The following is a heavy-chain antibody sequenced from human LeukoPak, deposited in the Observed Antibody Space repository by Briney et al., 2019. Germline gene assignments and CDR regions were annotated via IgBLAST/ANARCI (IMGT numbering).Heavy chain of an antibody. CDR2: IYDTGSA. CDR1: SDSINTYY. CDR3: ARGPEDYFDY. V-gene: IGHV4-59*01. Sequence: SETLSLTCSVSSDSINTYYWSWIRQSPGKGLEWIGYIYDTGSADYNPSLKSRVTISVDTSKNQFFLKVTSVLAADTAVYYCARGPEDYFDYWGQGTLVTVS. D-gene: IGHD3-10*01. J-gene: IGHJ4*02.